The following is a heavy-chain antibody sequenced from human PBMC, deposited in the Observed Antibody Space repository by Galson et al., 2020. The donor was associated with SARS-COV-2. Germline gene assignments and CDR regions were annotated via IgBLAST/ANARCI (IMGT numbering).Heavy chain of an antibody. Sequence: GESLKISCAASGFTFSDYYMSWIRQAPGKGLEYVSYISSSGYVKKYADSVKGRFTMSRDNAKNSLYLQMNSLRAEDTAVYYCVPHYYYYMGVWGKGTTVTISS. CDR3: VPHYYYYMGV. V-gene: IGHV3-11*06. CDR1: GFTFSDYY. CDR2: ISSSGYVK. J-gene: IGHJ6*03.